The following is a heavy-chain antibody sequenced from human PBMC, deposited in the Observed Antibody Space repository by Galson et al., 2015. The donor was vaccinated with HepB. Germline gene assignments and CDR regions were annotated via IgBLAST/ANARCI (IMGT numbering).Heavy chain of an antibody. CDR2: ISGSGGRT. CDR1: GFTFSSYA. Sequence: SLRLSCAASGFTFSSYAMSWVRQAPGKGLEWVSGISGSGGRTYYADSVKGRFTISRDNSKNTLYLQVNSLRAEDTAVYYCAGVTGPGGDAFDIWGQGTMVTVSS. D-gene: IGHD1-14*01. J-gene: IGHJ3*02. CDR3: AGVTGPGGDAFDI. V-gene: IGHV3-23*01.